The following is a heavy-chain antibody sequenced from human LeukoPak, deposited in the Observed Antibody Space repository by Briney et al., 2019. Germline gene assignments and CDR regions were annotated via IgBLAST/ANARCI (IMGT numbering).Heavy chain of an antibody. V-gene: IGHV1-8*02. J-gene: IGHJ4*02. Sequence: GASVKVSCKASGGTFSSYAISWVRQAPGQGLEWMGWMNPNSGNTGYAQKFQGRVTMTRNTSISTAYMELSSLRSEDTAVYYCARGGVDDSSGYSVDYWGQGTLVTVSS. D-gene: IGHD3-22*01. CDR3: ARGGVDDSSGYSVDY. CDR1: GGTFSSYA. CDR2: MNPNSGNT.